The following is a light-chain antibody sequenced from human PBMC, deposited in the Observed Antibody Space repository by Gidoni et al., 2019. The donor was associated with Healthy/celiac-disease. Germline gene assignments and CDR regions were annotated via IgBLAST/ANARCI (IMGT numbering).Light chain of an antibody. Sequence: DIQMTQSPSSLSASVGDRVTITCRASQSISSYLNWYQQKPGKAPKLLIYAASSLQSGVPSRFSGGGSGTDFTLTISSLQPEDFATYYYQQCYSTPTFGPGTKVDIK. CDR3: QQCYSTPT. J-gene: IGKJ3*01. CDR1: QSISSY. CDR2: AAS. V-gene: IGKV1-39*01.